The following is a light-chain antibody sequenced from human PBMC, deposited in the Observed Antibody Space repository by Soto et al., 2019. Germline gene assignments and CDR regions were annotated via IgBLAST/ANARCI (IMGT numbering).Light chain of an antibody. J-gene: IGLJ1*01. CDR1: SSDVGGHNY. Sequence: QSALTQPASVSGSPGQSITISCTGTSSDVGGHNYVSWYQQHPGKAPKFMIYAVSNRPSGVSNRFSGSKSGNTASLTISGLQAEDEADYYCGSYTSSSTYVFGTGTKLTVL. V-gene: IGLV2-14*01. CDR2: AVS. CDR3: GSYTSSSTYV.